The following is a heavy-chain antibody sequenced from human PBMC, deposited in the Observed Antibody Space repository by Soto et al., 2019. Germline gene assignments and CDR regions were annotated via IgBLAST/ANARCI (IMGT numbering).Heavy chain of an antibody. D-gene: IGHD1-1*01. Sequence: EVQLLESGGGLVQPGGSLRLSCAASGFTISSNAMYWVRQAPGKGLEWVSAISDRGDTTHYADPVKGRFTISRDTSKNTLYLQLNALRADDTAVYYCAKDKPGTTSFDYWGQGTLVTVSS. CDR3: AKDKPGTTSFDY. J-gene: IGHJ4*02. V-gene: IGHV3-23*01. CDR2: ISDRGDTT. CDR1: GFTISSNA.